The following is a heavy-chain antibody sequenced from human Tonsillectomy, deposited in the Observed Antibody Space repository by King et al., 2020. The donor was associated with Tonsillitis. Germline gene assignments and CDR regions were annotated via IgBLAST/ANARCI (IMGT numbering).Heavy chain of an antibody. V-gene: IGHV4-59*01. J-gene: IGHJ6*03. CDR2: IYYSGNT. D-gene: IGHD6-6*01. CDR1: GGSINNYY. Sequence: VQLQESGPGLVKPSETLSLTCTVSGGSINNYYWNWTRQPPGKGLEWIGYIYYSGNTNYIPTLKSRVSISVDTSKNQFPLKLSSVTAADTGIYYCARSFRGWVGARPYYNYYMDVWGAGTTVTVSS. CDR3: ARSFRGWVGARPYYNYYMDV.